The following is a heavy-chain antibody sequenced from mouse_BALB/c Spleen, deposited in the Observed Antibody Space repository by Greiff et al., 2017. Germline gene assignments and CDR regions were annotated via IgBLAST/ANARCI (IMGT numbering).Heavy chain of an antibody. CDR3: ARAGSLPHWYFDV. CDR2: IWGDGST. CDR1: GFSLTGYG. V-gene: IGHV2-6-7*01. D-gene: IGHD2-10*01. J-gene: IGHJ1*01. Sequence: QVQLKESGPGLVAPSQSLSITCTVSGFSLTGYGVNWVRQPPGKGLEWLGMIWGDGSTDYNSALKSRLSISKDNSKSQVFLKMNSLQTDDTARYYCARAGSLPHWYFDVWGAGTTVTVSS.